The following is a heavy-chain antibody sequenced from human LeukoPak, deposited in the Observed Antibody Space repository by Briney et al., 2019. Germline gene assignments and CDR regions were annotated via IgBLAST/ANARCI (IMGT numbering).Heavy chain of an antibody. CDR2: IKGDASEK. D-gene: IGHD2-2*01. J-gene: IGHJ4*02. CDR1: GFSINNYW. CDR3: ARTPIVVVPAATPYYFDY. V-gene: IGHV3-7*01. Sequence: GGSLRLSCAVSGFSINNYWMTWYRQAPGKGLERVAHIKGDASEKYYLDSVKGRFTISRDNAKNSLYLQMNSLRAEDTAVYYCARTPIVVVPAATPYYFDYWGQGTLVTVSS.